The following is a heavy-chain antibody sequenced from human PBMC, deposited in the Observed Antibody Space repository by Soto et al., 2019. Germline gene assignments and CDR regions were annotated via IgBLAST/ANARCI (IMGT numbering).Heavy chain of an antibody. CDR3: ARGGVDVVATSAFDS. CDR2: INPILGTA. J-gene: IGHJ4*02. V-gene: IGHV1-69*13. Sequence: VASVKVSCKASGVTNSNSAISWVRQAPGQGLEWMGGINPILGTADYGHKFPGRVTITADESTTTVYMQLGSLRFEDTALYYCARGGVDVVATSAFDSWGQGTLVTVSS. D-gene: IGHD5-12*01. CDR1: GVTNSNSA.